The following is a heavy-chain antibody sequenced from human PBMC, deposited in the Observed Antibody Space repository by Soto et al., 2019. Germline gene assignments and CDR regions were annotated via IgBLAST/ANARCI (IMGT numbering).Heavy chain of an antibody. Sequence: ASVKVSCKASGYTFTSYGISWVRQAPGQGLEWMGWISAYNGNTNYAQKLQGRVTMTTDTSTSTAYMELRSLRSDDTAVYYCARGGLRGLLSPYYYYGMDVWGQGTTVTVSS. CDR2: ISAYNGNT. V-gene: IGHV1-18*01. J-gene: IGHJ6*02. CDR3: ARGGLRGLLSPYYYYGMDV. D-gene: IGHD2-2*01. CDR1: GYTFTSYG.